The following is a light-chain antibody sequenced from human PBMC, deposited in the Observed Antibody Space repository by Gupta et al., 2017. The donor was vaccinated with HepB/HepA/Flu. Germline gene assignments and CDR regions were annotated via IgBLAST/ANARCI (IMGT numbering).Light chain of an antibody. Sequence: DIQMTQSPSSLSASVGDRVTITCRTSQSISNSLNWYRQRPGETPNVLIYGASTFQSGVPSRFSGSASGTEFTLAISVLQPEDFATYYCQGSHSSQFTFGHGTKVYLK. CDR2: GAS. J-gene: IGKJ3*01. CDR1: QSISNS. V-gene: IGKV1-39*01. CDR3: QGSHSSQFT.